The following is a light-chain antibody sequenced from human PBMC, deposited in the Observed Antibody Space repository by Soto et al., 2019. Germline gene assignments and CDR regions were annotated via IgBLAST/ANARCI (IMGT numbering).Light chain of an antibody. CDR3: MQSIHLPHT. V-gene: IGKV2D-29*01. J-gene: IGKJ2*01. CDR2: EVS. Sequence: DIVLTQTPLSLSVTPGQPASISFKSSQSLLQSNGKTYLYWYLQKSGQTQQLLIYEVSTRFSGVPDRFSGSGSGKDFTMKISRVDAEDVGVYDCMQSIHLPHTFGQGTKLEIK. CDR1: QSLLQSNGKTY.